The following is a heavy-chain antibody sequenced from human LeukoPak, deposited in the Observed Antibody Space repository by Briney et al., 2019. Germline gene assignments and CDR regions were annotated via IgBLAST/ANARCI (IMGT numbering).Heavy chain of an antibody. CDR2: MNPNSGNT. D-gene: IGHD2-15*01. CDR3: ARGGLGYYSGVNCYGDWIDA. J-gene: IGHJ5*01. V-gene: IGHV1-8*01. Sequence: ASVKVSCKASGYTFTSYDINWVRQATGQGLEWMGWMNPNSGNTGYAQKFQGRVTMTRNTSISTAYMELSSLRSEDTAVYYCARGGLGYYSGVNCYGDWIDAWGQGTPVTVSS. CDR1: GYTFTSYD.